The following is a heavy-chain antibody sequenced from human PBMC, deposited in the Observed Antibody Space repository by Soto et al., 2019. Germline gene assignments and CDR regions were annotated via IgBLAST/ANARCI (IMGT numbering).Heavy chain of an antibody. CDR3: AKRDSGSGRSPPLINY. D-gene: IGHD3-10*01. CDR2: VGGGGDHT. V-gene: IGHV3-23*01. J-gene: IGHJ4*02. Sequence: EVQLLESGGGLVQPGGSLRLSCAASGFTFSSYSMNWVRQAPGKGLEWVASVGGGGDHTFYADSVKGRFTISRDDSQSTLFLQMNIMRADDTAVYFCAKRDSGSGRSPPLINYWGQGTLVTVSS. CDR1: GFTFSSYS.